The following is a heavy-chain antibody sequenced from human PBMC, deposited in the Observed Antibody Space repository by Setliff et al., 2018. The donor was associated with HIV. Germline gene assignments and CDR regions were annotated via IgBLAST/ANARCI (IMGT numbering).Heavy chain of an antibody. Sequence: GGSLRLSSAASGFIFSSHTFNWVRQAPGKELEWVSSITSDSSYIYYADSAKGRFTISRDNAKNSLYLQMNSLRAEDTAVYFCVAGSGWLIDYWGQGTLVTVS. D-gene: IGHD6-19*01. V-gene: IGHV3-21*01. CDR3: VAGSGWLIDY. CDR1: GFIFSSHT. CDR2: ITSDSSYI. J-gene: IGHJ4*02.